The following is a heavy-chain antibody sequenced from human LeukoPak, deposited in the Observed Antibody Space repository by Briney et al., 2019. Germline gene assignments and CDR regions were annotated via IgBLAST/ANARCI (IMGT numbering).Heavy chain of an antibody. J-gene: IGHJ4*02. CDR2: IYYSGST. V-gene: IGHV4-30-4*01. CDR1: GGSISSGDYY. CDR3: ALTYYYDSSGYYFDY. D-gene: IGHD3-22*01. Sequence: SQTLSLTCTVSGGSISSGDYYWSWIRQPPGKGLEWLGYIYYSGSTYYNPSLKSRVTISVDTSKNQFSLKLSSVTAADTAVYYWALTYYYDSSGYYFDYWGQGTLVTVSS.